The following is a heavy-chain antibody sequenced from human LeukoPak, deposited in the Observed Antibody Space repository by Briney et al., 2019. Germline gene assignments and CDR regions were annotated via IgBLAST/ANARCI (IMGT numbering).Heavy chain of an antibody. V-gene: IGHV5-51*01. Sequence: GESLKISCKGSGYSLTSYWIGWVRQMPGKGLEWMGIIYPGDSDTRYSPSFQGQVTISADKSISTAYLQWSSLKASDTAMYYCASPSMVRGVDYYYYYGMDVWGQGTTVTVSS. D-gene: IGHD3-10*01. CDR3: ASPSMVRGVDYYYYYGMDV. J-gene: IGHJ6*02. CDR2: IYPGDSDT. CDR1: GYSLTSYW.